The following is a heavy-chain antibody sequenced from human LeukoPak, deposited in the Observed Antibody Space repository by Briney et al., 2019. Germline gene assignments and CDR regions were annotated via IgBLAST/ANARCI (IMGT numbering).Heavy chain of an antibody. Sequence: SQTLSLTCTVSGGSISSGDYYWSWIRQPPGKGLEWIGYIYYSGSTYYNPSLKSRVTISVDTSKNQFSLKLSSVTAADTAVYYCAREFDYGFYYDYWGQGTLVTVSS. CDR3: AREFDYGFYYDY. D-gene: IGHD4-17*01. V-gene: IGHV4-30-4*08. CDR1: GGSISSGDYY. J-gene: IGHJ4*02. CDR2: IYYSGST.